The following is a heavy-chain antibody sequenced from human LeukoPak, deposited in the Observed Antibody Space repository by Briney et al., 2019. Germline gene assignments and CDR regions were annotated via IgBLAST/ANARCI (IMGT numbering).Heavy chain of an antibody. CDR2: IYYSGST. V-gene: IGHV4-31*03. J-gene: IGHJ4*02. CDR1: GGSISSGGYY. CDR3: ARVPGDTAMVTYYFDY. D-gene: IGHD5-18*01. Sequence: PSETLSLTCTVSGGSISSGGYYWSWIRQHPGKGLEWIGYIYYSGSTYYNPSLKSRVTISVDTSKNQFSLKLSSVTAADTAVYYCARVPGDTAMVTYYFDYWGQGTLVTVSS.